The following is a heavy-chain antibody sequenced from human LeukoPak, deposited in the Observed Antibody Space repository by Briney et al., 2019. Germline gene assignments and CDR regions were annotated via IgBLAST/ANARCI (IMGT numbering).Heavy chain of an antibody. CDR1: GGTFTSYD. CDR2: MNPNSGNT. Sequence: ASVKVSCKASGGTFTSYDINWVRQATGQGLEWVGWMNPNSGNTDYAQKFQGRVTITRNTSISTAYMELSSLRSEDTAVYYCARVTIFGNWFDPWGQGTLVTVSS. D-gene: IGHD3-9*01. J-gene: IGHJ5*02. CDR3: ARVTIFGNWFDP. V-gene: IGHV1-8*03.